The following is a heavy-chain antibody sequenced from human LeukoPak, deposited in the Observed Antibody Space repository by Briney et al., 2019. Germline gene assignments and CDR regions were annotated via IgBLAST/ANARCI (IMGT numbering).Heavy chain of an antibody. J-gene: IGHJ3*02. CDR3: AREVLEIGAI. V-gene: IGHV1-69*13. Sequence: SVKVSCKASGGTFSSYAISWVRQAPGQGLEWMGGIIPMFGTANYAQKFQGRVTITADESTSTAYMELSSLRSEDTAVYYCAREVLEIGAIWGQGTMVTVSS. CDR2: IIPMFGTA. CDR1: GGTFSSYA.